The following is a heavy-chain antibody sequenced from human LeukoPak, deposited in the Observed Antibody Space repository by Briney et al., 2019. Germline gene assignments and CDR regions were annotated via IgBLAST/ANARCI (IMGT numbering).Heavy chain of an antibody. CDR1: GFTFSSYA. V-gene: IGHV3-66*01. CDR2: IYSGGST. CDR3: ARDGGSRDGYNPGY. D-gene: IGHD5-24*01. J-gene: IGHJ4*02. Sequence: GGSLRLSCAASGFTFSSYAMSWVRQAPGKGLEWVSVIYSGGSTYYADSVKGRFTISRDNSKNTLYLQMNSLRAEDTAVYYCARDGGSRDGYNPGYWGQGTLVTVSS.